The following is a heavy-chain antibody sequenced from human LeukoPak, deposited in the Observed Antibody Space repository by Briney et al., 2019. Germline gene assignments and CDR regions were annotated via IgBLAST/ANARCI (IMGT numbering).Heavy chain of an antibody. V-gene: IGHV3-21*01. CDR3: VPSATDY. Sequence: GGSLRLSWAASGFNFSNCSMNWVRQAPGKGLDWVATITGSTTYIYYSESVKGRFIISRDNAKNSLYLQMNSLRVEDTGVYYCVPSATDYWGQGTLVTVSS. J-gene: IGHJ4*02. D-gene: IGHD1-26*01. CDR1: GFNFSNCS. CDR2: ITGSTTYI.